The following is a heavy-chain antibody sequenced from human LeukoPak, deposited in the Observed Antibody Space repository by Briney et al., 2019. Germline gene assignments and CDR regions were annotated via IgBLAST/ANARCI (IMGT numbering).Heavy chain of an antibody. CDR3: ARGVYNYYYMDV. Sequence: IPSETLSLTCTVSDASMSSHYWIWVRQPPGRGLEWLGYVFSTGDTTYSPSLKSRVTISVDMSENQFSLKLNSVTAADTAVYYCARGVYNYYYMDVWGRGATVTVSS. J-gene: IGHJ6*03. V-gene: IGHV4-59*11. CDR1: DASMSSHY. CDR2: VFSTGDT.